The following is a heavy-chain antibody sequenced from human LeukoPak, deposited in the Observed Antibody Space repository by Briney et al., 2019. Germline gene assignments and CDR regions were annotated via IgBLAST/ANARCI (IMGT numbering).Heavy chain of an antibody. CDR1: GGSFSGYY. CDR2: INHSGST. Sequence: PSETLSLTCAVYGGSFSGYYWSWIRQPPGKGLEWIGEINHSGSTNYNPSLKSRVTISVDTSKNQFSLKLSSVTAADTAAYYCARREAGYCSGGSCSSGGWFDPWGQGTLVTVSS. D-gene: IGHD2-15*01. J-gene: IGHJ5*02. CDR3: ARREAGYCSGGSCSSGGWFDP. V-gene: IGHV4-34*01.